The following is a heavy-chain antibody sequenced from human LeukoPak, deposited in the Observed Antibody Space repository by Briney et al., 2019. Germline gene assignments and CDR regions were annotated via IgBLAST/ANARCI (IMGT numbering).Heavy chain of an antibody. CDR2: INAGNGNT. V-gene: IGHV1-3*01. CDR1: GYTFTSYA. D-gene: IGHD3-9*01. J-gene: IGHJ4*02. CDR3: ARSIPFDYAPPHDY. Sequence: ASVKVSCKASGYTFTSYAMHWVRQAPGQRPEWMGWINAGNGNTKYSQKFQGRVTITRDTSASTAYMELSSLRSEDTAVYYCARSIPFDYAPPHDYWGQGTLVTVSS.